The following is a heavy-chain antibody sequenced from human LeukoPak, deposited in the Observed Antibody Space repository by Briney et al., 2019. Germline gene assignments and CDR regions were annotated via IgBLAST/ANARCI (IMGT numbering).Heavy chain of an antibody. CDR1: GYNFTNHW. J-gene: IGHJ5*02. CDR2: IWPDDSDT. V-gene: IGHV5-51*01. Sequence: GESLKISCKASGYNFTNHWVAWVRQRPGEGLEWMGIIWPDDSDTRYSPSFQGLVTISVDKSIGTAHLQWRSLKASDTALYFCATHSDVPLDLWGQGTLVIVSS. CDR3: ATHSDVPLDL. D-gene: IGHD6-6*01.